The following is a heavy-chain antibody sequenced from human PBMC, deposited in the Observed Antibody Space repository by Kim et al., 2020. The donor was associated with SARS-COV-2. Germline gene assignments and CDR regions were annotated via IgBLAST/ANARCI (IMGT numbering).Heavy chain of an antibody. V-gene: IGHV3-11*01. D-gene: IGHD4-4*01. CDR3: ARDQVTHYYYMDV. Sequence: CADSVKGRFTISRDNAKNSLYLQMNSLRAEDTAVYYCARDQVTHYYYMDVWGKGTTVTVSS. J-gene: IGHJ6*03.